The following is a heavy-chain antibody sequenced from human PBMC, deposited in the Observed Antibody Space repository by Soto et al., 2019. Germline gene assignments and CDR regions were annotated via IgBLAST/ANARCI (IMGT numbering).Heavy chain of an antibody. Sequence: EVKLVESGGGLVQPGGSLRLSCAASGFTFTNYWMYWVRQAPGKGLVWVSRINSDGSVSSYADSVKGRLTISRDNVKNNVYLQMNSLRSEDTAVYYCARGDCVGGTCYSLAGSFYYYMDVWGKGTTVTVFS. V-gene: IGHV3-74*01. CDR3: ARGDCVGGTCYSLAGSFYYYMDV. D-gene: IGHD2-15*01. CDR2: INSDGSVS. J-gene: IGHJ6*03. CDR1: GFTFTNYW.